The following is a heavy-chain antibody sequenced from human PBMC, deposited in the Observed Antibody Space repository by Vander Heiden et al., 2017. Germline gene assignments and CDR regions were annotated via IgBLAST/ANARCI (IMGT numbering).Heavy chain of an antibody. V-gene: IGHV1-2*02. CDR3: ARSYYYDNTGYFVY. CDR1: GYTFTGYY. Sequence: QVQLVQSGAEVKKPGASVKVSCKAPGYTFTGYYIHWVRQAPGQGLEWMGWVNPNGGVTNYAQKFQGRVTMTRDTSISTAYMELSRLRSDDTAVYYCARSYYYDNTGYFVYWGQGTLVSVSS. D-gene: IGHD3-22*01. CDR2: VNPNGGVT. J-gene: IGHJ4*02.